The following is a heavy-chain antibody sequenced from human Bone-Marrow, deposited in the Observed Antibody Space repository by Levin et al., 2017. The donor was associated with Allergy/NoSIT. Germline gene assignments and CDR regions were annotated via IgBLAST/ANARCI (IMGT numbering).Heavy chain of an antibody. CDR1: GYNFISYG. V-gene: IGHV1-18*01. J-gene: IGHJ4*02. Sequence: GASVKVSCKASGYNFISYGISWVRQAPGQGLEWMGWISGYNGNTNYGQMLQGRVTMTTDTSTTTAYMELRSLRSDDTAVYYCARDAGSASHYRTAGDYWGQGTLVTVSS. CDR2: ISGYNGNT. CDR3: ARDAGSASHYRTAGDY. D-gene: IGHD3-10*01.